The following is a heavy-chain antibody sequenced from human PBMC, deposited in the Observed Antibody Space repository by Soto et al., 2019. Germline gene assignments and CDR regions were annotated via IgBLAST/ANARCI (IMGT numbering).Heavy chain of an antibody. CDR2: IYYSGST. CDR1: GGSISSYY. Sequence: SETLSLTCTVSGGSISSYYWSWIRQPPGKGLEWIGYIYYSGSTNYNPPLKSRVTISVDTSKNQFSLKLSSVTAADTAAYYCARPAYGDQGHYYYYIDVWGKGTTVISP. CDR3: ARPAYGDQGHYYYYIDV. V-gene: IGHV4-59*08. J-gene: IGHJ6*03. D-gene: IGHD4-17*01.